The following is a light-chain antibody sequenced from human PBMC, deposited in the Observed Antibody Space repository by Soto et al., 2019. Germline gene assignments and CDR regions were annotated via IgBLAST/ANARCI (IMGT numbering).Light chain of an antibody. V-gene: IGKV1-33*01. CDR1: QDVGNC. Sequence: DLQMTQSPSSLSASLGDRVTIXXQASQDVGNCLNWYQQKAGRAPKLXMQDASNLETGVPSRFSGSGSGKYFSFTITSLQPEDVATYYCQQCRDVPLTFGGGTKVDIK. CDR2: DAS. CDR3: QQCRDVPLT. J-gene: IGKJ4*01.